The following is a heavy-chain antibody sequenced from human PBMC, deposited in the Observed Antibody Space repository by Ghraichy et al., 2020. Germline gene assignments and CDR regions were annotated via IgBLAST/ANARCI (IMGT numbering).Heavy chain of an antibody. V-gene: IGHV3-74*03. CDR2: INKDATIT. CDR1: GFIFSSYW. J-gene: IGHJ6*02. CDR3: ARGFGYYYYYGMDV. Sequence: GGSLRLSCAASGFIFSSYWMHWVRQAPGKGLAWVSRINKDATITTYADSVRGRFTISRDNAKNTLYLEMNSLRAEDTAVYYCARGFGYYYYYGMDVWGQGTTVTVSS. D-gene: IGHD3-16*01.